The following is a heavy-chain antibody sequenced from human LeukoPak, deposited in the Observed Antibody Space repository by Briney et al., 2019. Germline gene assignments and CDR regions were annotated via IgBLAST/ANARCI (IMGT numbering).Heavy chain of an antibody. CDR2: ISSSSSTI. CDR3: ARDRSNLGYSSSWYDY. V-gene: IGHV3-48*04. CDR1: GFTFSSYS. D-gene: IGHD6-13*01. J-gene: IGHJ4*02. Sequence: GGSLRLSCAASGFTFSSYSMNWVRQPPGKGLEWVSYISSSSSTIYYADSVKGRFTISRDNAKNSLYLQMNSLRAEDTAVYYCARDRSNLGYSSSWYDYWGQGTLVTVSS.